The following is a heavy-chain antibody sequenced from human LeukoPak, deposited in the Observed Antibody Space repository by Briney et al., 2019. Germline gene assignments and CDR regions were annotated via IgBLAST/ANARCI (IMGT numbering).Heavy chain of an antibody. CDR3: ARDLDFIGSGN. Sequence: PGGSLRLSCAASGFTFSSYSMNWVRQAPGKGLEWVSYISSSSSTIYYADSVKGRFTISRDNAKNSLYLQMNSLRAEDTAVYYCARDLDFIGSGNWGQGTLVTVSS. CDR2: ISSSSSTI. J-gene: IGHJ4*02. CDR1: GFTFSSYS. V-gene: IGHV3-48*04. D-gene: IGHD3-10*01.